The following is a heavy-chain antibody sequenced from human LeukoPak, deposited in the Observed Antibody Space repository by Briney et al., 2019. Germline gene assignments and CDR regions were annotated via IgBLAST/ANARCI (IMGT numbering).Heavy chain of an antibody. D-gene: IGHD2-2*03. CDR1: GFTFSPYS. CDR2: ISSTSSTI. V-gene: IGHV3-48*02. CDR3: AREFGYDAFDI. J-gene: IGHJ3*02. Sequence: GGSLRLSCAASGFTFSPYSMNWVRQAPGKGLEWVSYISSTSSTIYCADSVKGRFTISRDNADNSLYRQINSLRDEDTAVYYCAREFGYDAFDIWGQGTMVTVSS.